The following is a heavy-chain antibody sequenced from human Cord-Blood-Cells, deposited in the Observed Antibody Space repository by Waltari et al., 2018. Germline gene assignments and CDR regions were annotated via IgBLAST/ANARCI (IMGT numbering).Heavy chain of an antibody. J-gene: IGHJ6*03. V-gene: IGHV1-69*09. CDR1: GGTFSSYA. CDR3: ARDPGGSYYYYYMDV. Sequence: QVQLVQSGAEVKKPGSSVKVSCKASGGTFSSYAISWVRQAPGQGLEWMGRISPILGIANDAQKFQGRVTITADKSTSTAYMELSSLRSEDTAVYYCARDPGGSYYYYYMDVWGKGTTVTVSS. CDR2: ISPILGIA. D-gene: IGHD1-26*01.